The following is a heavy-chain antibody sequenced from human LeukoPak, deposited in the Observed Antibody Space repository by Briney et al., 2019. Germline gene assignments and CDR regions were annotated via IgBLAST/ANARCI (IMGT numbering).Heavy chain of an antibody. CDR1: GGSISSSSYY. CDR3: ARVLSTGNPYFDY. CDR2: IYYSGST. J-gene: IGHJ4*02. V-gene: IGHV4-39*07. D-gene: IGHD1-14*01. Sequence: SETLSLTCTVSGGSISSSSYYWGWIRQPPGKGLEWIGSIYYSGSTYYNPSLKSRVTISVDTSKNQFSLKLSSVTAADTAVYYCARVLSTGNPYFDYWGQGTLVTVSS.